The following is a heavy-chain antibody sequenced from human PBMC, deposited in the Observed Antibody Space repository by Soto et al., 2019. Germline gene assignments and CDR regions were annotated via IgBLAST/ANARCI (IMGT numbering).Heavy chain of an antibody. CDR2: ISYDGSNK. J-gene: IGHJ6*02. CDR1: GFTFSGYA. Sequence: GGSLRLSCAASGFTFSGYAMHWVRQAPGKGLEWVAVISYDGSNKYYADSVKGRFTISRDNSKNTLYLQMNSLRAEDTAVYYCARDCSSTSCYAAGQGYYYYYGMDVWGQGTTVTVSS. V-gene: IGHV3-30-3*01. CDR3: ARDCSSTSCYAAGQGYYYYYGMDV. D-gene: IGHD2-2*01.